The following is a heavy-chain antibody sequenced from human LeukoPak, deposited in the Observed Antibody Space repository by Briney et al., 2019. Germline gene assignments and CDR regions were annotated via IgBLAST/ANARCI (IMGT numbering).Heavy chain of an antibody. D-gene: IGHD3-10*01. CDR2: ISSSSSYI. J-gene: IGHJ4*02. Sequence: GGSLRLSCAASGFTFSSYSMNWVRQAPGKGLEWVSSISSSSSYIYYADSVKGRFTISRDNAKNSLYLQMNSLRAEDTAAYYCASRGVIINYFDYWGQGTLVTVSS. V-gene: IGHV3-21*01. CDR3: ASRGVIINYFDY. CDR1: GFTFSSYS.